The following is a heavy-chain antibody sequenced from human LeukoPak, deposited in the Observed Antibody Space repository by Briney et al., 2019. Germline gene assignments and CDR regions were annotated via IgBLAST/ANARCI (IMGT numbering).Heavy chain of an antibody. CDR1: GFTFSSYW. V-gene: IGHV3-7*01. Sequence: GGSLRLSCAASGFTFSSYWMSWVRQAPGKGLEWVANIKQDGSEKYYVDSVKGRFTISRDNAKNSLYLQMNSLRAEDTAVYYCARNSLAVRPNYFDYWGQGTLVTVSS. J-gene: IGHJ4*02. CDR2: IKQDGSEK. D-gene: IGHD6-6*01. CDR3: ARNSLAVRPNYFDY.